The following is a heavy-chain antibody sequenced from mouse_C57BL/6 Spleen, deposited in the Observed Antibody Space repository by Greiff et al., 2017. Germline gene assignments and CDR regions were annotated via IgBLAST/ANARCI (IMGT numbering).Heavy chain of an antibody. CDR2: INPSSGYT. J-gene: IGHJ1*03. CDR3: ARSPIGAYWYFEV. D-gene: IGHD3-1*01. V-gene: IGHV1-7*01. CDR1: GYTFTSYW. Sequence: QVQLQQSGAELAKPGASVKLSCKASGYTFTSYWMHWVKQRPGQGLEWIGYINPSSGYTKYNQKFKDKATLTSDKSSSTAYMPLSSLTSEDSAVYYCARSPIGAYWYFEVWGTGTTVTVSS.